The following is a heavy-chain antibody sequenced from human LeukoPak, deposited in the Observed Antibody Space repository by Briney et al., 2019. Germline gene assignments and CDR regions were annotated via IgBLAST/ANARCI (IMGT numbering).Heavy chain of an antibody. D-gene: IGHD3-3*01. CDR1: GGSVSSGSYY. Sequence: PSETLSLTCTVSGGSVSSGSYYWSWLRQPPGKGLEWIGYIYYSGSTNYNPSLKSRVTISVDTSKNQFSLKLSSVTAADTAVYYCASSQTDYDFWSGYYTGPHDWGQGTLVTVSS. J-gene: IGHJ4*02. CDR2: IYYSGST. V-gene: IGHV4-61*01. CDR3: ASSQTDYDFWSGYYTGPHD.